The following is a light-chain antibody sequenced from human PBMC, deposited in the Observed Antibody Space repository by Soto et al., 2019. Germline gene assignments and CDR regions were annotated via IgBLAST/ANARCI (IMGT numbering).Light chain of an antibody. V-gene: IGKV4-1*01. CDR2: WAS. Sequence: DIVMTQSPDSLDVSLGERATINCKSGQSVLYSSNNKNYLAWYQQKPGQPPKLLIYWASTRESGVPDRFSGGGSGTDFTITISSLQAEDVAVYYCQQYYSTPKTFDQGTKVEIK. CDR3: QQYYSTPKT. J-gene: IGKJ1*01. CDR1: QSVLYSSNNKNY.